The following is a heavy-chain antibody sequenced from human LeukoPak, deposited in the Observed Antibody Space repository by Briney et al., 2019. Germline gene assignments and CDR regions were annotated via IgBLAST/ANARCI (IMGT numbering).Heavy chain of an antibody. Sequence: SXXVSCKASGGTFSSYAISWVRQAPGQGLEWMGGIIPIFGTANYAQKFQGRVTITADESTSTAYMELSSLRSEDTAVYYCARASFTIFGVVIDIHWFDPWGQGTLVTVSS. CDR1: GGTFSSYA. V-gene: IGHV1-69*13. J-gene: IGHJ5*02. CDR2: IIPIFGTA. CDR3: ARASFTIFGVVIDIHWFDP. D-gene: IGHD3-3*01.